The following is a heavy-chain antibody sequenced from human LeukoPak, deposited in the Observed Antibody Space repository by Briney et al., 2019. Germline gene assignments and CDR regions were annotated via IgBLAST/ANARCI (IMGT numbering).Heavy chain of an antibody. CDR2: ISGSGGTT. CDR3: AKPGRPFDY. J-gene: IGHJ4*02. V-gene: IGHV3-23*01. Sequence: GGSLRLSCAGSGFTLSSYGMRWVRQAPGKGLEWVSAISGSGGTTYYADSVKGRFTISRDNSKKTMYLQMKSLRAEDTAVYYCAKPGRPFDYWGQGTLVTVSS. CDR1: GFTLSSYG.